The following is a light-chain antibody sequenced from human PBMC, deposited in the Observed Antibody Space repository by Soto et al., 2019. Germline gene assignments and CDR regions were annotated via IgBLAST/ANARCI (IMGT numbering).Light chain of an antibody. CDR2: GAS. J-gene: IGKJ2*01. Sequence: EIVLTQSPGTLSLSPGERATLSCRASQSVSNNALAWYQQKPGQAPRLLIYGASNRATGIPDVFSGSGSGTDFTLTISRLEAEDFAVYYCQVYGNSPMYTFDQGTRLEIK. CDR3: QVYGNSPMYT. V-gene: IGKV3-20*01. CDR1: QSVSNNA.